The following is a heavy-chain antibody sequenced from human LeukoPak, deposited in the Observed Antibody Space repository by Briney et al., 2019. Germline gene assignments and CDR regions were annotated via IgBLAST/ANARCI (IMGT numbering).Heavy chain of an antibody. CDR3: SGGEKATTPGAFYI. J-gene: IGHJ3*02. Sequence: PSETLSLTCTVSGGSISSHYWSWIRQPPGKGLEWIGYIYYSGSTNYNPSLKSRVTISVDKSKNQFSLKLSCVTGADPAVYFRSGGEKATTPGAFYIWGQGKMVTVSS. CDR1: GGSISSHY. D-gene: IGHD5-24*01. CDR2: IYYSGST. V-gene: IGHV4-59*11.